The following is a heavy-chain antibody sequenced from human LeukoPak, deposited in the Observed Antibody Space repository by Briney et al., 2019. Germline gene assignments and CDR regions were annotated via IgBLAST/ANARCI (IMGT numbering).Heavy chain of an antibody. D-gene: IGHD2-21*01. CDR2: FYRGDST. J-gene: IGHJ4*02. V-gene: IGHV3-53*01. Sequence: GGSLRLSCAASGFSVSSSYMYWVRQAPGKGLEWVSFFYRGDSTYYAESVRGRFTISRDNSKNTLYLLMNSLIPEDTAVYYCAREVVSIPSYFDSWGQGTLATVSS. CDR1: GFSVSSSY. CDR3: AREVVSIPSYFDS.